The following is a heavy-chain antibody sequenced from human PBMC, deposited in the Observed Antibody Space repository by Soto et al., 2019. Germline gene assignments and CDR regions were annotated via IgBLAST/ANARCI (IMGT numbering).Heavy chain of an antibody. Sequence: SETLSLTCAVYGGSFRGYYWSWIRQPPGKGLEWIGEINHSGSTNYNPSLKSRVTISVDTSKNQFSLKLSSVTAADTAVYYCARAPPHYGSGSSGIDYWGQGNLVTVSS. CDR2: INHSGST. D-gene: IGHD3-10*01. J-gene: IGHJ4*02. V-gene: IGHV4-34*01. CDR1: GGSFRGYY. CDR3: ARAPPHYGSGSSGIDY.